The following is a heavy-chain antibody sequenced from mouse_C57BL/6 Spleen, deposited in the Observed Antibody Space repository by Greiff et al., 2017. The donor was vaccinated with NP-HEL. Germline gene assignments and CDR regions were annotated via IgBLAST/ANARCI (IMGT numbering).Heavy chain of an antibody. CDR2: IYPGSGST. V-gene: IGHV1-55*01. Sequence: VQLQQSGAELVKPGASVKMSCKASGYTFTSYWITWVKQRPGQGLEWIGDIYPGSGSTNYNEKFKSKATLTVDTSSSTAYMQLSSLTSEDSAVYYCARSGGDYYGSSYGFAYWGQGTLVTVSA. CDR1: GYTFTSYW. D-gene: IGHD1-1*01. CDR3: ARSGGDYYGSSYGFAY. J-gene: IGHJ3*01.